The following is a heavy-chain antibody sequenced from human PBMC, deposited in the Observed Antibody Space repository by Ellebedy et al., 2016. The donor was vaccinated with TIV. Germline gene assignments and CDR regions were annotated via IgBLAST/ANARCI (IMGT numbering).Heavy chain of an antibody. Sequence: GESLKISCAASGFTFSSYAMSWVRQAPGKGLEWVSAISGSGGSTYYADPVKGRFTISRDNSKNTLYLQMNSLRAEDTAVYYCANEFVLGSIDYWGQGTLVTVSS. D-gene: IGHD3-16*01. V-gene: IGHV3-23*01. J-gene: IGHJ4*02. CDR1: GFTFSSYA. CDR2: ISGSGGST. CDR3: ANEFVLGSIDY.